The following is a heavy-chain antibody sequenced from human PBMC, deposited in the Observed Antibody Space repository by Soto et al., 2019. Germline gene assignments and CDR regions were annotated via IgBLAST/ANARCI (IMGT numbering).Heavy chain of an antibody. CDR2: INHSGST. CDR1: GGSFSGYY. J-gene: IGHJ6*02. Sequence: PSETLSLTCAVYGGSFSGYYWSWIRQPPGKGLEWIGEINHSGSTNYNPSLKSRVTISVDTSKNQFSPKLSSVTAADTAVYYCARLRPAVLRFLGKTGGWYYYGMDVWGQGTTVTVSS. D-gene: IGHD3-3*01. CDR3: ARLRPAVLRFLGKTGGWYYYGMDV. V-gene: IGHV4-34*01.